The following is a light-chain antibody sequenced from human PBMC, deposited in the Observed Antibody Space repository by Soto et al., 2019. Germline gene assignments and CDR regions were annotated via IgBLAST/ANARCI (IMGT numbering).Light chain of an antibody. CDR1: QSIRYF. CDR2: DTS. Sequence: EIVLTQSPATLSLSPGERDTLSCRASQSIRYFLAWFQQKPGQAPSLLIYDTSNRATGVPARFSGSGSGTDFTLTISSLESEDSAVYFCQQRYDWPVTVGPGTKVDIK. V-gene: IGKV3-11*01. CDR3: QQRYDWPVT. J-gene: IGKJ3*01.